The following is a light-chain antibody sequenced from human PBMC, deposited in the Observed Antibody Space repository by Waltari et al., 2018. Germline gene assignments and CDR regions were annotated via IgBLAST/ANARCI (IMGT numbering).Light chain of an antibody. J-gene: IGKJ3*01. CDR3: QQANSLSFT. V-gene: IGKV1D-12*01. CDR1: QGISNW. Sequence: DIQMTQSPSSVSATVGDRVTITCRASQGISNWLAWYQQKPGKAPKLLIYGATSLQSGVPSRFSGSGSVTDFTLTISSLQPEDFATYYCQQANSLSFTFGPGTKVDIK. CDR2: GAT.